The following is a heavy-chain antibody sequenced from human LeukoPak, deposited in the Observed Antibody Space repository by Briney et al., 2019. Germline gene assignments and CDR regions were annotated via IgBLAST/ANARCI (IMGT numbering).Heavy chain of an antibody. V-gene: IGHV3-74*01. Sequence: GGSLRLSCAASGFTFNNYWIHWVRQVPGKGLVWVSRINNDGSSASYVDSVKGRFTISRDNAKNTLFFQMNSLRAEDTAVYYCARRGTGHGMDVWGQGTTVIVSS. CDR3: ARRGTGHGMDV. J-gene: IGHJ6*02. D-gene: IGHD1-1*01. CDR2: INNDGSSA. CDR1: GFTFNNYW.